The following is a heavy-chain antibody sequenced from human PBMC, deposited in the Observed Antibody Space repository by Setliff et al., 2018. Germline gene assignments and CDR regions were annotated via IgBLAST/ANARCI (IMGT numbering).Heavy chain of an antibody. J-gene: IGHJ3*02. CDR3: AKDLRIILPRDDAFDI. V-gene: IGHV3-23*01. Sequence: TFSSYGMHWVCQAPGKGLEWVSAISGSGGSTYYADSVKGRFTISRDNSKNTLYLQMNSLRAEDTAVYYCAKDLRIILPRDDAFDIWGQGTMVTVSS. D-gene: IGHD2-15*01. CDR1: TFSSYG. CDR2: ISGSGGST.